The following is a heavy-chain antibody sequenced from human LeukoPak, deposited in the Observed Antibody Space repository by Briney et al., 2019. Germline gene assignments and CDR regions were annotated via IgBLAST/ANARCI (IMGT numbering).Heavy chain of an antibody. J-gene: IGHJ6*02. V-gene: IGHV3-23*01. D-gene: IGHD2-2*01. CDR1: GFTFSSYA. CDR3: AKDRGSTGPASGMDV. Sequence: GGSLRLSCAASGFTFSSYAMSWVRQAPGKGLEWVSAISGNGGSTYHADSVKGRFTIPRDNSKNTLYLQMNSLRAEDTAVYYCAKDRGSTGPASGMDVWGQGTTVTVSS. CDR2: ISGNGGST.